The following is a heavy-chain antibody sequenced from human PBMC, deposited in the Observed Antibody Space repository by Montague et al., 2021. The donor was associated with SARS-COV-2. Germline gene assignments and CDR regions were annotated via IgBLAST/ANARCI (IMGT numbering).Heavy chain of an antibody. J-gene: IGHJ4*02. Sequence: SETLSLTCSVSGGTLSSTSFYWGWIRQPPGRGLEWIGTMHYSERPCYNPSLQSRVTISADRSKNRFSLNLGSVTASDTAVYYCARHGPYYEISTGYFRPYYFDHWGQGSLVTVAS. CDR1: GGTLSSTSFY. CDR3: ARHGPYYEISTGYFRPYYFDH. D-gene: IGHD3-9*01. CDR2: MHYSERP. V-gene: IGHV4-39*01.